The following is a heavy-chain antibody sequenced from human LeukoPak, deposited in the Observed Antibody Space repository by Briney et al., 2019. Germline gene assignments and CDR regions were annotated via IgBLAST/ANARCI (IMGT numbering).Heavy chain of an antibody. CDR2: ISAYNGNT. D-gene: IGHD2-15*01. CDR3: ARLYCSGGSCYELQH. J-gene: IGHJ1*01. Sequence: ASVKVSCKASGYTFTSYGISWVRQAPGQGLEWMGWISAYNGNTNYAQKFQGRVTMTTDTSTSTAYMELRSLRSDDTAVYYCARLYCSGGSCYELQHWGQGTLVTVSS. CDR1: GYTFTSYG. V-gene: IGHV1-18*01.